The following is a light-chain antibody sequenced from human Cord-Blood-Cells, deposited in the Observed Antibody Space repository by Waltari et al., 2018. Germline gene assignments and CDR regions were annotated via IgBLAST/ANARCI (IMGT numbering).Light chain of an antibody. Sequence: SYELTQPPSVSVSPGQTARITCAGDALQKKYAYWYQQKSGQAPVLVIYEDSKRPSGIPGEFSGSSSGTMATLTISGAQLEDEADYYCSSTDSSCKLVVFGGGTKLSVL. J-gene: IGLJ2*01. CDR2: EDS. V-gene: IGLV3-10*01. CDR1: ALQKKY. CDR3: SSTDSSCKLVV.